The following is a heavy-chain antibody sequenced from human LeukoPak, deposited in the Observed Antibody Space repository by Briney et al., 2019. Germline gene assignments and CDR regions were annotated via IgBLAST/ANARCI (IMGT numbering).Heavy chain of an antibody. V-gene: IGHV3-53*01. CDR2: IYSGGST. J-gene: IGHJ5*02. Sequence: GGSLRLSCAASGFTVSSNYMSWARQAPGKGLEWVSVIYSGGSTYYADSVKGRFTISRDNSKNTLYLQMNNLRAEDTAVYYCARVRVFAKLSVVRPREVNCFDPWGQGTLVTVSS. CDR3: ARVRVFAKLSVVRPREVNCFDP. D-gene: IGHD2-21*01. CDR1: GFTVSSNY.